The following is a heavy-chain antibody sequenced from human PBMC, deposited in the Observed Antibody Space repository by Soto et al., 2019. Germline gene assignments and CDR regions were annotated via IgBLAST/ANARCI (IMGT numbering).Heavy chain of an antibody. J-gene: IGHJ6*02. Sequence: QVQLQESGPGLVKPSGTLSLTCAVSGGSISSSNWWSWVRQPPGKGLEWIGEIYHSGSTNYNPSLKSRVTISVEKSKNQFSLKLSSVTAADTAVYYCASRVPYYYDSSGYYYAPHYYYGMDVWGQGTTVTVSS. V-gene: IGHV4-4*02. CDR3: ASRVPYYYDSSGYYYAPHYYYGMDV. D-gene: IGHD3-22*01. CDR2: IYHSGST. CDR1: GGSISSSNW.